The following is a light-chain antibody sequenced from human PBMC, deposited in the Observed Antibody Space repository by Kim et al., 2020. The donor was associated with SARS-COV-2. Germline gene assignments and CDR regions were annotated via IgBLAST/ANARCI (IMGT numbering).Light chain of an antibody. J-gene: IGLJ2*01. V-gene: IGLV2-23*02. CDR2: EVS. CDR3: CSYAGSSPVV. CDR1: SSDVGSYNL. Sequence: QSALTQPASVSGSPGQSITISCTGTSSDVGSYNLVSWYQQHPGKAPKLMIYEVSKRPSGVSNRFSCSKSGNTASLTISGLQAEDEADYYCCSYAGSSPVVFGGGTQLTVL.